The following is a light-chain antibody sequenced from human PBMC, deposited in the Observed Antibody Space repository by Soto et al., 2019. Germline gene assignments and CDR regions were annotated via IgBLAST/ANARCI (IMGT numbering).Light chain of an antibody. CDR1: QIISIY. J-gene: IGKJ5*01. CDR2: AAS. V-gene: IGKV1-39*01. CDR3: QQSYNTPLT. Sequence: DIQMTQSPSSLSASVGDRVTITCRASQIISIYLNWYQQKPGRAPNLLIYAASGLQSGVPARFSGSGSETDFNLTISSLQPEDFATYYCQQSYNTPLTFGQGTRLEIK.